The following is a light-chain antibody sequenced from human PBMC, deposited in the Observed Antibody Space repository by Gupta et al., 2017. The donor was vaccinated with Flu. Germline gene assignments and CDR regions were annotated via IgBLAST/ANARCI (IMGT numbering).Light chain of an antibody. CDR3: QQSSSLPLT. CDR1: QTIGSN. J-gene: IGKJ5*01. Sequence: DLRSVTPREKVTITCRASQTIGSNLNWYQQKPEQSPKLLIKYASQPSSGVPSRFSGNGSGTDFTLTINSVEAEDAATYYCQQSSSLPLTFGQGTRLEIK. CDR2: YAS. V-gene: IGKV6-21*01.